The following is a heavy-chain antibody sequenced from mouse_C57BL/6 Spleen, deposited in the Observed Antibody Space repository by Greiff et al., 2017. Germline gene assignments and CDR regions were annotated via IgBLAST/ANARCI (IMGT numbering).Heavy chain of an antibody. CDR3: ARHEAPFYDYSYFDY. CDR2: FYPGSGSI. CDR1: GYTFTEYT. J-gene: IGHJ2*01. Sequence: VQLVESGAELVKPGASVKLSCKASGYTFTEYTIHWVKLRSGQGLEWIGWFYPGSGSIKYNEKFKDKATLTADKSSSTVYMELSRLTSEDSAVYFCARHEAPFYDYSYFDYWGQGTTLTVSS. D-gene: IGHD2-4*01. V-gene: IGHV1-62-2*01.